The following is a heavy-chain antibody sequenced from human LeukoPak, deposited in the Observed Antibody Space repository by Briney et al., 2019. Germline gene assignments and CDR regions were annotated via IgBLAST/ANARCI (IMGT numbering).Heavy chain of an antibody. CDR3: ARGGKELYTVNWFDP. J-gene: IGHJ5*02. Sequence: PSETLSLTCAVYGGSFSGYYWSWIRQPPGKGLEWIGEINHSGSTNYNPSLKSRVTISVDTSKNQFSLKLSSVTAADTAVYYCARGGKELYTVNWFDPWGQGTLVTVSS. CDR1: GGSFSGYY. V-gene: IGHV4-34*01. D-gene: IGHD1-7*01. CDR2: INHSGST.